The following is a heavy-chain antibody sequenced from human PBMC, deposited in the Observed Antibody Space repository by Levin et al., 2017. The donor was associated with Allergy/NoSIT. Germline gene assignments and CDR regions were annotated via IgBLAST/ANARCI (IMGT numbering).Heavy chain of an antibody. Sequence: GGSLRLSCAASGFTFSSYAMHWVRQAPGKGLEWVAVISYDGSNKYYADSVKGRFTISRDNSKNTLYLQMNSLRAEDTAVYYCARVKSRIAAAGPFDYWGQGTLVTVSS. CDR1: GFTFSSYA. D-gene: IGHD6-13*01. CDR2: ISYDGSNK. V-gene: IGHV3-30-3*01. J-gene: IGHJ4*02. CDR3: ARVKSRIAAAGPFDY.